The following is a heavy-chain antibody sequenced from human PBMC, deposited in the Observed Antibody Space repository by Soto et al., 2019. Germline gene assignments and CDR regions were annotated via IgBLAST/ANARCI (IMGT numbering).Heavy chain of an antibody. Sequence: QVQLVESGGGVVQPGRSLRLSCAASGFTFSSYAMHWVRQAPGKGLEWVAVISYDGSNKYYADSVKGRFTISRDNSKNTLYLQMNSLRAEDTAVYYCARAWSYGYPFDYWGKGTLVTVSS. D-gene: IGHD5-18*01. J-gene: IGHJ4*02. CDR3: ARAWSYGYPFDY. CDR2: ISYDGSNK. V-gene: IGHV3-30-3*01. CDR1: GFTFSSYA.